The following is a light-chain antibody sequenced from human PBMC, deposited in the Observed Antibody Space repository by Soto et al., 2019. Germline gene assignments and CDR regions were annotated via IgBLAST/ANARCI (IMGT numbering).Light chain of an antibody. Sequence: DIQMTQSPSTLSASLRDRVTITCRASQRINGWLAWYQQKPGKAPKLLMYDASSLESGVPSRFSGSRSGTEFTLTISSLQPDDFATYYCQQYQTYPLTFGPGTRVDIK. V-gene: IGKV1-5*01. CDR1: QRINGW. CDR2: DAS. CDR3: QQYQTYPLT. J-gene: IGKJ3*01.